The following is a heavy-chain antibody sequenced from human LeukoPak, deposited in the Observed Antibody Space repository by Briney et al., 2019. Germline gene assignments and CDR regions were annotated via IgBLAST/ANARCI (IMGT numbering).Heavy chain of an antibody. D-gene: IGHD2/OR15-2a*01. Sequence: SETLSLTCTVSGGSISSSYWSWIRQPPGKGLEWLGYIYYSGTTNYNPSLKSRVTMSIETSKNQFSLNLRSVTAADTAVYYCVRQSQIYDFWGQGTLVTVSS. J-gene: IGHJ4*02. CDR3: VRQSQIYDF. CDR2: IYYSGTT. V-gene: IGHV4-59*08. CDR1: GGSISSSY.